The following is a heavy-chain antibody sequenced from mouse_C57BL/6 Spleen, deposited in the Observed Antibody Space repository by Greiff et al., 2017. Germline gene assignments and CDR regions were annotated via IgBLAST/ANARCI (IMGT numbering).Heavy chain of an antibody. CDR2: IDPSDSYT. CDR3: ARVGDVGFAY. V-gene: IGHV1-50*01. Sequence: QVQLQQPGAELVKPGASVKLSCKASGYTFTSYWMQWVKQRPGQGLAWIGEIDPSDSYTNYNQKFKGKATLTVDTSSSTAYMQLSSLTSEDSAVYYCARVGDVGFAYWGQGTLVTVSA. J-gene: IGHJ3*01. CDR1: GYTFTSYW. D-gene: IGHD3-3*01.